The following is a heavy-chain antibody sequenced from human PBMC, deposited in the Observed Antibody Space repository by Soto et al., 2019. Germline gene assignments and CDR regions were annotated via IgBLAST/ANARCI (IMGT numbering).Heavy chain of an antibody. V-gene: IGHV3-30-3*01. D-gene: IGHD3-10*01. CDR3: ARDSKLLRRGSLGY. Sequence: GGSLRLSCAVSGFTFSSYAMHWVRQAPGKGLEWVAVISYDGSNKYYADSVKGRFTISRDNSKNTLYLQMNSLRAEDTAVYYCARDSKLLRRGSLGYWGQGTLVTVSS. CDR1: GFTFSSYA. CDR2: ISYDGSNK. J-gene: IGHJ4*02.